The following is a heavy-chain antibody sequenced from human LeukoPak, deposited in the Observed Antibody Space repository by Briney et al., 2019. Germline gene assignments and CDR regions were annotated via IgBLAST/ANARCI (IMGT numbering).Heavy chain of an antibody. D-gene: IGHD3-10*01. Sequence: SVKVSCKASGGTFSSYAISWVRQAPGQGLEWMGGIIPIFGTANYAQKFQGRVTITADESTSTAYMELSSLRSGDTAVYYCARDIPMVRLFDYWGQGTLVTVSS. CDR2: IIPIFGTA. J-gene: IGHJ4*02. CDR3: ARDIPMVRLFDY. CDR1: GGTFSSYA. V-gene: IGHV1-69*13.